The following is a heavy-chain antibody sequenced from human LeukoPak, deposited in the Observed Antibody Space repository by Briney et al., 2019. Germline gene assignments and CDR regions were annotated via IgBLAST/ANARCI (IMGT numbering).Heavy chain of an antibody. D-gene: IGHD4-23*01. V-gene: IGHV3-30*02. J-gene: IGHJ4*02. CDR1: GFTFSNYG. CDR2: IWYDGSNK. CDR3: AKVLAVTSYGAKSIFDH. Sequence: GGSLRLSCAASGFTFSNYGMHWVRQAPGKGLELVAFIWYDGSNKYYEDSVKGRLTISRDNSKNTVYLQMNSLRAEDTAVYYCAKVLAVTSYGAKSIFDHWGQGTLVTVSS.